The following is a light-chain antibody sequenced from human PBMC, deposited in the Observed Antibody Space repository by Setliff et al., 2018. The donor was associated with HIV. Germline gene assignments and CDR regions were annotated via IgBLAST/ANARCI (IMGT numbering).Light chain of an antibody. Sequence: QSALTQPASVSGSPGQSLTISCTGTSSDVGGYNYVSWYQQHPGKAPKLMIFEVSNRPSGISNRFSGSKSGNPASLTISGLQAEDEADYYCSSYSIRNTLPFGNGTKVTGL. J-gene: IGLJ1*01. CDR2: EVS. CDR3: SSYSIRNTLP. CDR1: SSDVGGYNY. V-gene: IGLV2-14*01.